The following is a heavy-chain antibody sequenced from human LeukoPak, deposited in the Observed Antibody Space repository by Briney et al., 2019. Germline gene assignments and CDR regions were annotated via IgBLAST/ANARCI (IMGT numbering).Heavy chain of an antibody. J-gene: IGHJ4*02. V-gene: IGHV1-2*02. CDR1: GYTFTGYY. CDR3: ARDLRESGKGRQLEAIDY. Sequence: ASVKVSCKASGYTFTGYYMHWVRQAPGQGLEWMGWINPNSGGTNYAQKFQGRVTMTRDTSISTAYMELSRLRSDDTAVYYCARDLRESGKGRQLEAIDYWGQGTLVTVSS. D-gene: IGHD6-6*01. CDR2: INPNSGGT.